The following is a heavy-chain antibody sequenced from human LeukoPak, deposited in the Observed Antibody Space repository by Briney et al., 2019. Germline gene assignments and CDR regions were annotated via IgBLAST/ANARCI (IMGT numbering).Heavy chain of an antibody. J-gene: IGHJ4*02. CDR1: GGTFSSYA. CDR2: IIPIFGTA. CDR3: ARDLSGNYSGGYFDY. D-gene: IGHD3-10*01. V-gene: IGHV1-69*13. Sequence: SVKVSCKASGGTFSSYAISWVRQAPGQGLEWMGGIIPIFGTANYAQKFQGRVTITADESTSTAYMELSSLRSEDTAVYYCARDLSGNYSGGYFDYWGQGTLVTVSS.